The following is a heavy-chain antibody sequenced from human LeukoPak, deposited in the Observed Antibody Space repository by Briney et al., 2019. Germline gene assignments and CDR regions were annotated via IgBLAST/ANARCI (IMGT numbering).Heavy chain of an antibody. D-gene: IGHD3-10*01. V-gene: IGHV4-61*01. CDR3: ARFGLNWFDP. Sequence: PSETLSLTCTVSGGSVSGSYYWNWIRQPPGKGLEWIGYIYYSGSTNYNPSLKSRVTISVDTSKNQFSLKLSSVTAADTAVYYCARFGLNWFDPWGQGTLVTVSS. CDR1: GGSVSGSYY. CDR2: IYYSGST. J-gene: IGHJ5*02.